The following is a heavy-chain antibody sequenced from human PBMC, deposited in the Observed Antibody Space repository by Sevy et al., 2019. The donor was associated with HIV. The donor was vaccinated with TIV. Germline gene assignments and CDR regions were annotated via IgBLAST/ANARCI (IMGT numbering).Heavy chain of an antibody. Sequence: GGSLRLSCAASGFTFSSYAMSWVRQAPGKGLEWVSAISGSGGSTYYADSVKGRFTISRDNSKNTLYLQMNSLRAEDTAVYYCAKDSTMALKQNWFDPWGQGTLVTVSS. CDR2: ISGSGGST. D-gene: IGHD3-10*01. V-gene: IGHV3-23*01. J-gene: IGHJ5*02. CDR3: AKDSTMALKQNWFDP. CDR1: GFTFSSYA.